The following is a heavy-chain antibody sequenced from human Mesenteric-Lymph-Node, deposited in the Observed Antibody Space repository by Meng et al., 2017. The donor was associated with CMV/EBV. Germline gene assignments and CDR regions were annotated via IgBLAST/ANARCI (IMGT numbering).Heavy chain of an antibody. CDR3: ARGDYCSSTSCYFGDFDY. CDR1: GFTFSSYW. Sequence: GESLKISCAASGFTFSSYWMHWVRQAPGKGLVWVSRINSDGSSTSYADSVKGRFTISRDNAKNTLYLQMNSLRAEDTAVYYCARGDYCSSTSCYFGDFDYWGQGTLVTVSS. D-gene: IGHD2-2*01. V-gene: IGHV3-74*01. J-gene: IGHJ4*02. CDR2: INSDGSST.